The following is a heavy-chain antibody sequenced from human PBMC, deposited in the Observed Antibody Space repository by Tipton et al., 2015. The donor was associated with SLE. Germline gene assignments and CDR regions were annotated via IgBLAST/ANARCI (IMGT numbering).Heavy chain of an antibody. CDR2: FDDGGRS. Sequence: TLSLTCSVSGVSISDYSWSWIRQPPGKPLDWIGYFDDGGRSVKYNPSLKSRLTISVDTSKKQFSLKLSSVTAADTAVYYCARAGYYDFWSGSYRPYWYFDLWGRGTLVTVSS. CDR3: ARAGYYDFWSGSYRPYWYFDL. CDR1: GVSISDYS. J-gene: IGHJ2*01. D-gene: IGHD3-3*01. V-gene: IGHV4-59*01.